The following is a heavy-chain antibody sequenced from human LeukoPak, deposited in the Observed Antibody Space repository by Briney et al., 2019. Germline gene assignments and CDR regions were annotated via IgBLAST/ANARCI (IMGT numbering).Heavy chain of an antibody. J-gene: IGHJ4*02. CDR2: VRYDGSNK. V-gene: IGHV3-30*02. D-gene: IGHD6-6*01. Sequence: GGSLRLSCAASGFTFSNYGMHWVRQAPGKGLEWVAFVRYDGSNKYYANSVKGRFTISRDNSKNTLYLQMNSLRAEDTAVYYCAKDWFSSSPYYFDYWGQGTLVTVSS. CDR1: GFTFSNYG. CDR3: AKDWFSSSPYYFDY.